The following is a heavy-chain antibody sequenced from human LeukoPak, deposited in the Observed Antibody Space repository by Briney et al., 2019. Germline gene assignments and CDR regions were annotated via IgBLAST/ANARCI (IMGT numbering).Heavy chain of an antibody. CDR3: AKDSIAVAAIQVRPRFSDY. D-gene: IGHD6-19*01. Sequence: GGSLRLSCAASGFTFSSYSMNWVRQAPGKGLEWVSSISSSSSYIYYADSVKGRFTISRDNAKNSLYLQMNSLRAEDTAVYYCAKDSIAVAAIQVRPRFSDYWGQGTLVTVSS. CDR2: ISSSSSYI. CDR1: GFTFSSYS. V-gene: IGHV3-21*04. J-gene: IGHJ4*02.